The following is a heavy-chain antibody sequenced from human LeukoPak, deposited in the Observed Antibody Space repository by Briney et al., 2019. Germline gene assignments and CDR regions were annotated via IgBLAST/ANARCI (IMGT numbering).Heavy chain of an antibody. V-gene: IGHV3-21*01. Sequence: GGSLRLSCAASGFTFSSYAMHWVRQAPGKGLEWVSSISSSSYIYYADSVKGRFTISRDNAKNSLYLQMNSLRAEDTAVYYCAREVGYFDWLGAFDIWGQGTMVTVSS. D-gene: IGHD3-9*01. CDR3: AREVGYFDWLGAFDI. CDR1: GFTFSSYA. CDR2: ISSSSYI. J-gene: IGHJ3*02.